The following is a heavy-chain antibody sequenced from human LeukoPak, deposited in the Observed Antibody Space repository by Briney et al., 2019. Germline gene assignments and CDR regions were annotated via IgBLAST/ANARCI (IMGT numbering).Heavy chain of an antibody. V-gene: IGHV4-34*01. CDR3: ARPREMAATNDAFDI. CDR1: GGSFSGYY. CDR2: INHSGST. D-gene: IGHD5-24*01. J-gene: IGHJ3*02. Sequence: SETLSLTCAVYGGSFSGYYWSWIRQPPGKGLEWIWEINHSGSTNYNPSLKSRVTISVDTSKNPFSLKLNSVTAADTAVYYCARPREMAATNDAFDIWGQGTMVTVSS.